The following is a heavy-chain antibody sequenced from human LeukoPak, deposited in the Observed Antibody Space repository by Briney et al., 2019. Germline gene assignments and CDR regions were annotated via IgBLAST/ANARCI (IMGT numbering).Heavy chain of an antibody. J-gene: IGHJ4*02. V-gene: IGHV5-51*01. CDR2: IYPGDSDT. CDR3: ARHTIDSEIAAYDY. D-gene: IGHD2-15*01. CDR1: GYSFTRYW. Sequence: GDSLKISCKGSGYSFTRYWIGWVRHMPGKGLECMGIIYPGDSDTRYSPSFQGQVTISADKSISTAYLQWSSLKASDTAMYYCARHTIDSEIAAYDYWGQGTLVTVSS.